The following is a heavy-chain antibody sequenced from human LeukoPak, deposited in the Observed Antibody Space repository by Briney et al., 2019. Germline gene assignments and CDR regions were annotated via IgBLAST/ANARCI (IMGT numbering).Heavy chain of an antibody. Sequence: SQTLSLTCAVSGGSISSGGYSWSWIRQPPGKGLEWIGYIYHSGSTYYNPSPKSRVTISVDRSKNQFSLKLSSVTAADTAVYYCARGGKNFDYWGQGTLVTVSS. CDR3: ARGGKNFDY. CDR1: GGSISSGGYS. V-gene: IGHV4-30-2*01. J-gene: IGHJ4*02. D-gene: IGHD6-25*01. CDR2: IYHSGST.